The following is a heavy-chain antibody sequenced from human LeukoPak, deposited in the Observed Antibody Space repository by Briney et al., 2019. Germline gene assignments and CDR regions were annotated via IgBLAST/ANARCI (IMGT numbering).Heavy chain of an antibody. CDR3: ARGGIAAAGERRYFDY. D-gene: IGHD6-13*01. CDR1: GGSISSGSYY. V-gene: IGHV4-61*02. Sequence: PSETLSLTCTVSGGSISSGSYYWSWIRQPAGKGLEWIGRIYTSGSTNYNPSLKSRVTISVDTSKNQFSLKLSSVTAADTAVYYCARGGIAAAGERRYFDYWGQGTLVTVSS. CDR2: IYTSGST. J-gene: IGHJ4*02.